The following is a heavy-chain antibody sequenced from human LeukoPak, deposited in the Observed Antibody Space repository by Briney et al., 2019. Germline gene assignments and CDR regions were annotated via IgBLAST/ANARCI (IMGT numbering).Heavy chain of an antibody. Sequence: SVKVSCKASGGTFSSYAISWVRQAPGQGLEWMGRIIPILGIANYAQKFQGRVTITADKSTSTAYMELSSLRSEDTAVYYCARGGGYSGYGDDAFDIWGQGTMVTVSS. V-gene: IGHV1-69*04. CDR3: ARGGGYSGYGDDAFDI. CDR1: GGTFSSYA. J-gene: IGHJ3*02. D-gene: IGHD5-12*01. CDR2: IIPILGIA.